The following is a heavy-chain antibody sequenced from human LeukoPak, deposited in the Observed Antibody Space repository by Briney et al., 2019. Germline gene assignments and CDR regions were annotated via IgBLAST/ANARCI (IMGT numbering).Heavy chain of an antibody. CDR1: GGSFSGYY. D-gene: IGHD6-6*01. V-gene: IGHV4-34*01. CDR2: INHSGST. J-gene: IGHJ4*02. Sequence: SETLSLTCAVFGGSFSGYYWSWIRQPPGKGLEWIGEINHSGSTNYNPSLKSRVTISVDTSKNQFSLKLSSVTAADTAVYYCARRIAARPNDYWGQGTLVTVSS. CDR3: ARRIAARPNDY.